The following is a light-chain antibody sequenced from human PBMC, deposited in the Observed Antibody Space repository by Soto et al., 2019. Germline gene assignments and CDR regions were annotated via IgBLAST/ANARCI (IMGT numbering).Light chain of an antibody. V-gene: IGKV1D-13*01. CDR1: XGXXSA. J-gene: IGKJ1*01. CDR3: QQFNNYPQT. CDR2: DAS. Sequence: AIQLTQSPSSLSASVGDRVTITCRASXGXXSALAWYQQKPGKAPKLLIYDASSLESGVPSRFSGSGSGTDFTLTISSLQPEDFATYYCQQFNNYPQTFGQGTKVEIK.